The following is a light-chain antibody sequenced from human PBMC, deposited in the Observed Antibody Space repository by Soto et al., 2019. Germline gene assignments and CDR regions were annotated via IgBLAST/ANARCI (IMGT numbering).Light chain of an antibody. J-gene: IGKJ1*01. CDR3: QQYNSYLTWT. V-gene: IGKV1-5*03. Sequence: DIQMTQSPSTLSASVGDRVTITCRASQSISSLLAWYQQKPGKAPKLLIYKASSLESGVPSRFSGSGSGTEFTLTISSLQPDDFATYYCQQYNSYLTWTFGQGTKVEIK. CDR2: KAS. CDR1: QSISSL.